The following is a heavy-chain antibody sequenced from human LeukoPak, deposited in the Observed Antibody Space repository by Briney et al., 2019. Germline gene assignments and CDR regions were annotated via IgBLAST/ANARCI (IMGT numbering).Heavy chain of an antibody. J-gene: IGHJ4*02. Sequence: GGSLRLSCTVSGFTVSSNSMSWVRQAPGKGLQWVSFIYSDNTHYSDSVKGRFTISRDNSKNTLYLQMNSLRAEDTAVYYCARRAGAYSHPYDYWGQGTLVTVSS. D-gene: IGHD4/OR15-4a*01. CDR3: ARRAGAYSHPYDY. CDR1: GFTVSSNS. CDR2: IYSDNT. V-gene: IGHV3-53*01.